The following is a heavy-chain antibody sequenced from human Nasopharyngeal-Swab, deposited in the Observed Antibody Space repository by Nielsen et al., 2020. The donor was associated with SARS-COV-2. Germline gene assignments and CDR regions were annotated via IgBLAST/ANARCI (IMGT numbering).Heavy chain of an antibody. D-gene: IGHD3-9*01. CDR1: GASISSSDYH. CDR2: IFYSGTT. V-gene: IGHV4-39*06. CDR3: SQDGDLNGLYY. Sequence: SETLSLTCSVSGASISSSDYHWGRNRQPPGKGREWNGHIFYSGTTYYNPSPQSRVTISVDTSQHQFTLRVNSVAAAGTAVYYCSQDGDLNGLYYWGQGALVTVSS. J-gene: IGHJ4*02.